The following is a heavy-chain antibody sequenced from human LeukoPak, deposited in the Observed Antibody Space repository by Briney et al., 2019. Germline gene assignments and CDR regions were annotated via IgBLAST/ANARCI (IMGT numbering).Heavy chain of an antibody. CDR1: GFTVSSNY. Sequence: GGTLRLSCAASGFTVSSNYMSWVRQAPGKGLEWVSSISSSSSYIYYADSVKGRFTISRDNAKNSLYLQMNSLRAEDTAVYYCARETIARSRDDAFDIWGQGTMVTVSS. D-gene: IGHD4/OR15-4a*01. V-gene: IGHV3-21*01. CDR2: ISSSSSYI. J-gene: IGHJ3*02. CDR3: ARETIARSRDDAFDI.